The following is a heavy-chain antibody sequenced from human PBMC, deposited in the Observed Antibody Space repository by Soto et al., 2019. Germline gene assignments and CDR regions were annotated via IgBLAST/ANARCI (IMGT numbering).Heavy chain of an antibody. V-gene: IGHV4-31*03. CDR1: GGSISSGGYY. Sequence: PSETLSLTCTVSGGSISSGGYYWSWIRQHPGKGLEWIGYIYYSGSTYYNPSLKSRVTISVDTSKNQFSLKLSSVTAADTAVYYCASVKPYYDFWSGNWFDPWGQGTLVTVSS. CDR2: IYYSGST. D-gene: IGHD3-3*01. J-gene: IGHJ5*02. CDR3: ASVKPYYDFWSGNWFDP.